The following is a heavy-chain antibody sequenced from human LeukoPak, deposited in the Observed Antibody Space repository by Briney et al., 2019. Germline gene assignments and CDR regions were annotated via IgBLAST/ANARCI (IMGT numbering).Heavy chain of an antibody. CDR2: IRQDGSEI. J-gene: IGHJ4*02. D-gene: IGHD2-15*01. CDR1: GFTFRNYW. CDR3: ALGVAAAY. Sequence: GGSLRLSCAASGFTFRNYWMSWVRQAPGKGPEWVANIRQDGSEIYYVDSVKGRFTISRDNAKKPLYLQMNRLRVEDTAMYYCALGVAAAYWGQGTLVTVSS. V-gene: IGHV3-7*01.